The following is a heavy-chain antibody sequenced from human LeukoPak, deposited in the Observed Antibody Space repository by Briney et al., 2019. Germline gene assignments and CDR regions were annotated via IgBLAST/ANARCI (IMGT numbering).Heavy chain of an antibody. CDR3: AKGWSPYQLLPLYYFDY. CDR1: GFTFSSYA. D-gene: IGHD2-2*01. Sequence: PGGSLRLSCAASGFTFSSYAMSWVRQAPGKGLEWVSAISGSGGSTYYADSVKGRFTISRDNSKNTLYLQMNSLRAEDTAVYYCAKGWSPYQLLPLYYFDYWGQGTLVTVSS. V-gene: IGHV3-23*01. CDR2: ISGSGGST. J-gene: IGHJ4*02.